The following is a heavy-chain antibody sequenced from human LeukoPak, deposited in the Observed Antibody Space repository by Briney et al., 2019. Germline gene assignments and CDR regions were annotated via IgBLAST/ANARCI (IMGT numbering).Heavy chain of an antibody. CDR3: VRGGYGETSVTW. CDR1: GFTFSSYG. V-gene: IGHV3-74*01. D-gene: IGHD4-17*01. CDR2: INSDGSDT. J-gene: IGHJ4*02. Sequence: GGSLRLSCAASGFTFSSYGMHWVRQAPGKGLVGVSRINSDGSDTRYADSVKGRFTISRDNAKNTVYLQMNSLRADDTAVYYCVRGGYGETSVTWWGQGTLVTVSS.